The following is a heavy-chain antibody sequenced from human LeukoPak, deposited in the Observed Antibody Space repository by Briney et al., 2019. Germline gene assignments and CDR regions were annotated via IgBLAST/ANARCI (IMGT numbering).Heavy chain of an antibody. CDR2: IYYSGAT. J-gene: IGHJ3*02. V-gene: IGHV4-59*01. CDR3: AREGGAFDI. Sequence: SETLSLTCTVSGGSISRYYWSWIRQPPGKGLEWIGCIYYSGATNYNPSLKSRVTISVDTSKNQFSLKLSSVTAADTAVYYCAREGGAFDIWGQGTMVTVSS. CDR1: GGSISRYY.